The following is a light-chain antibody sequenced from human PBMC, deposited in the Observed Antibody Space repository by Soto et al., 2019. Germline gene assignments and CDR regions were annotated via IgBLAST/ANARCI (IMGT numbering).Light chain of an antibody. CDR2: KVS. Sequence: QSVLTQPASVSGSPGQSITISCTGTSSDVGSYNYVSWYQQHPGKAPKLMIYKVSNRPSGVSDRFSGSKSGNTASLTISGLQAEDEADYYCSSYTSTATRVFGGGTKLTVL. V-gene: IGLV2-14*01. CDR1: SSDVGSYNY. CDR3: SSYTSTATRV. J-gene: IGLJ3*02.